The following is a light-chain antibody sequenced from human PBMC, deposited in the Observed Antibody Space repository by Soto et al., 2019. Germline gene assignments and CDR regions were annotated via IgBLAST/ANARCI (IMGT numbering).Light chain of an antibody. CDR3: QQADSFPHT. CDR1: QGVSSW. Sequence: DIQMTQSPSSASASVGDRVTITCRASQGVSSWLAWYQQKPGKAPKLLIYAASTLQSGVPSRFSGSGSGTLFTLTLGGLQPEDFATYYCQQADSFPHTFGQGTKLEIK. CDR2: AAS. J-gene: IGKJ2*01. V-gene: IGKV1-12*01.